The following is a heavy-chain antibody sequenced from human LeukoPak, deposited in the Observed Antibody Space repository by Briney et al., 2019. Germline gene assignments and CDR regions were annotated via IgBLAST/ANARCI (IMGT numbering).Heavy chain of an antibody. J-gene: IGHJ4*02. CDR3: ARPIGFCSTTSCSED. CDR1: GYSFTSYW. V-gene: IGHV5-51*01. CDR2: IYPGDSDT. D-gene: IGHD2-2*01. Sequence: GESLKISCKGSGYSFTSYWISWVRQMPGKGLEWMGTIYPGDSDTRYSPSFQGQVTISADKSISTAYLQWSSLKASDTAMYYCARPIGFCSTTSCSEDWGQGTLVTVSS.